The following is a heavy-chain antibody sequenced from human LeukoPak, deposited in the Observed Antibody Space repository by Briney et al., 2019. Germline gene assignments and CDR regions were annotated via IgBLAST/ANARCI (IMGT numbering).Heavy chain of an antibody. Sequence: AGGSLRLSCAASGFTVSSSYMSWVRQAPGKGLEWVSVFYSGGKTYYTDSVKGRFTISRDSSKNTLYLQMNSLRAEDTAVYYCAKDKGHIVVANMPFDIWGQGTMVTVSS. J-gene: IGHJ3*02. V-gene: IGHV3-53*01. CDR1: GFTVSSSY. D-gene: IGHD2-15*01. CDR2: FYSGGKT. CDR3: AKDKGHIVVANMPFDI.